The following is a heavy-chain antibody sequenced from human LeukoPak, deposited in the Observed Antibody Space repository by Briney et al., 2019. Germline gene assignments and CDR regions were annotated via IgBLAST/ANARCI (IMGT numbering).Heavy chain of an antibody. D-gene: IGHD2-8*01. J-gene: IGHJ6*03. Sequence: ASVKVSCKASGYTFTGYYMHWVRQAPGQGLEWMGWINPNSGGTNYAQKFQGRVTMTRDTSISTAYMELSRLRSDDTAVYYCARRCTSYYYYMDVWGKGTTVTISS. CDR3: ARRCTSYYYYMDV. CDR2: INPNSGGT. CDR1: GYTFTGYY. V-gene: IGHV1-2*02.